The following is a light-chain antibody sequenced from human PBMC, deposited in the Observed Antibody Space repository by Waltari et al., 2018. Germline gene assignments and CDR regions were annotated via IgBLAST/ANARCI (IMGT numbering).Light chain of an antibody. CDR3: SSQSTKNGVI. CDR1: SSDVGGYDS. Sequence: QSALTQPAPVSGSPGQSIPISCTGSSSDVGGYDSVSWYEDHPGQAPKVIIYDVNKRPLGVSDRFSGSKSGNTASLTISGLQAEDEATFYCSSQSTKNGVIFGGGTKVTVL. J-gene: IGLJ2*01. CDR2: DVN. V-gene: IGLV2-14*03.